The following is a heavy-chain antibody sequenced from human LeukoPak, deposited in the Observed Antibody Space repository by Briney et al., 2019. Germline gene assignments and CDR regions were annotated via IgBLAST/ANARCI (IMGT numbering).Heavy chain of an antibody. Sequence: GGSLRLSCTASGFTFGDYAMSWFRQAPGKGLEWVGFIRSKAYGGTTEYAASVKGRFTISRDDSKSIAYLQMNSLKTEDTAVYYCAKDDAWLQYGDWGRGTLVTVSS. CDR1: GFTFGDYA. CDR2: IRSKAYGGTT. CDR3: AKDDAWLQYGD. V-gene: IGHV3-49*03. D-gene: IGHD5-24*01. J-gene: IGHJ4*02.